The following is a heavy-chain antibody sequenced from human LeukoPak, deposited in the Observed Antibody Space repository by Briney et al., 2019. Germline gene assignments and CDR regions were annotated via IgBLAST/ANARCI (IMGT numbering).Heavy chain of an antibody. CDR1: GGSFSGYY. V-gene: IGHV4-34*01. D-gene: IGHD2-2*01. J-gene: IGHJ4*02. CDR3: AKYCSSTSCYPPGSFDY. Sequence: PSETLSLTCAVYGGSFSGYYWSWIRQPPGRGLEWIGEINHSGSTNYNPSLKSRVTISVGTSKNQFSLKLSSVTAADTAVYYCAKYCSSTSCYPPGSFDYWGQGTLVTVSS. CDR2: INHSGST.